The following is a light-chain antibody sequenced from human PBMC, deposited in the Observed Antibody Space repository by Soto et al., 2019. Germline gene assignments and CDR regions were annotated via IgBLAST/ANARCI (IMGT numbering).Light chain of an antibody. J-gene: IGKJ2*01. CDR2: GSS. CDR3: QQYGSSPPYT. Sequence: EIVLTQSPGTLSLSPGERATLSCRASQSVSGNYLAWYQQKPRQSPRLLIYGSSDRATGIPDRFSGSGSETDFTITISRVEPEDFAVYYCQQYGSSPPYTLGQGTKLEIK. CDR1: QSVSGNY. V-gene: IGKV3-20*01.